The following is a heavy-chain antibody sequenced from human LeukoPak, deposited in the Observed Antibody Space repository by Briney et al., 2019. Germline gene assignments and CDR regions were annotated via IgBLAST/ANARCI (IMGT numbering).Heavy chain of an antibody. CDR3: ARAPAVYFFYIDV. V-gene: IGHV3-11*04. CDR1: GFTFSDYH. Sequence: GGSLRLSCAASGFTFSDYHMTWVRQAPGKGLEWVSYISNSDDSINYADSVSGRFTISRDNAKSSVYLQMNSLRVEDTAVYYCARAPAVYFFYIDVWGEGTTVTVSS. J-gene: IGHJ6*03. CDR2: ISNSDDSI.